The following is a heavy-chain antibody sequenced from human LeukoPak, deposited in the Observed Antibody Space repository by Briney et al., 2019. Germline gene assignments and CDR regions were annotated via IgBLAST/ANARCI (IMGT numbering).Heavy chain of an antibody. D-gene: IGHD6-19*01. Sequence: PSETLSLTCTVSGGSISTSNYYWGWIRQPPGKGLGWIGNIFYSGSTYYNPSLKSRVTISVDTSKNQFSLKLSSVTAADTAVYYCARRIAVAGTVSLMGWFDPWGQGTLVTVSS. CDR3: ARRIAVAGTVSLMGWFDP. V-gene: IGHV4-39*01. J-gene: IGHJ5*02. CDR1: GGSISTSNYY. CDR2: IFYSGST.